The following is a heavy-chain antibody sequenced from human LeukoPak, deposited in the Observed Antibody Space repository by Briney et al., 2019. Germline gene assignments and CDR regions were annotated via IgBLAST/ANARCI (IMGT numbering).Heavy chain of an antibody. J-gene: IGHJ4*02. CDR2: IYYSGST. CDR3: ARACDSSSYRYYFDY. CDR1: GGSFSGYY. V-gene: IGHV4-31*11. Sequence: SETLSLTCAVYGGSFSGYYWSWIRQHPGKGLEWIGYIYYSGSTYYNPSLKSRVTISVDTSKNQFSLKLSSVTAADTAVYYCARACDSSSYRYYFDYWGQGTLVTVSS. D-gene: IGHD6-13*01.